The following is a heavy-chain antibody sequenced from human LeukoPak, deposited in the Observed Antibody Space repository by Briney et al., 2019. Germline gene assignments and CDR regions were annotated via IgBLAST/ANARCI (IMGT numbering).Heavy chain of an antibody. CDR1: GFTFSSYA. CDR2: ISGSGGST. V-gene: IGHV3-23*01. J-gene: IGHJ4*02. D-gene: IGHD6-19*01. CDR3: AARPTSEAVAPSDF. Sequence: GGSLRLSCAASGFTFSSYAMSWVRQAPGKGLEWVSGISGSGGSTYYADSVKGRFTISRDNSKSTLYLQMNSLRAEDTATYYCAARPTSEAVAPSDFWGQGTLVTVSP.